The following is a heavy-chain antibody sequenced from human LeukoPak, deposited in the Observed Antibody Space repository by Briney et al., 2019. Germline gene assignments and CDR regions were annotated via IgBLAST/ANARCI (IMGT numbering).Heavy chain of an antibody. CDR3: ARHRIITMIVVVITNYFDY. Sequence: PSETLSLTCTVSGGSISSNTYYWGWIRQPPGKGLEWIGSIYYSGSTYYNLSLKSRVTISVDTSKNQFSLKLSSVTAADTAVYYCARHRIITMIVVVITNYFDYWGQGTLVTVSS. D-gene: IGHD3-22*01. V-gene: IGHV4-39*01. J-gene: IGHJ4*02. CDR1: GGSISSNTYY. CDR2: IYYSGST.